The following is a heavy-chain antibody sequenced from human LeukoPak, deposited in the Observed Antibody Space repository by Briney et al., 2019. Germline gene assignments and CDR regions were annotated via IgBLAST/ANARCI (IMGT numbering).Heavy chain of an antibody. CDR2: ISYDGSNK. CDR1: GFTFSSYA. J-gene: IGHJ4*02. Sequence: GGSLRLSCAASGFTFSSYAMHWVRQAPGKGLEWVAVISYDGSNKYYADSVKGRFTISRDNSKNTLYLQMNSLRAEDTAVYYCARGSIAVAGLYYYDSSGYYPFDYWGQGILVTVSS. V-gene: IGHV3-30-3*01. D-gene: IGHD3-22*01. CDR3: ARGSIAVAGLYYYDSSGYYPFDY.